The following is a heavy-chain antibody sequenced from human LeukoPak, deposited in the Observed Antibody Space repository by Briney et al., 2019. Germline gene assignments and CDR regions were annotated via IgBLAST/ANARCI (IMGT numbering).Heavy chain of an antibody. V-gene: IGHV3-23*01. CDR3: ARDLYGSDDY. Sequence: GGSLRLSCAASGFTFSSYAMTWVRRAPGTGMGWVSTIISGANTYYTDSVKGRFTISRDNSKNSLYLQLNSLRAEDTAVYYCARDLYGSDDYWGQGTLVTVSS. D-gene: IGHD3-10*01. J-gene: IGHJ4*02. CDR2: IISGANT. CDR1: GFTFSSYA.